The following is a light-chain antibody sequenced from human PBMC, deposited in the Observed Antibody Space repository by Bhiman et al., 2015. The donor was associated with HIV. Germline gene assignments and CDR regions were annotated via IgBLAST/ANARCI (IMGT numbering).Light chain of an antibody. Sequence: QSALTQPASVSGSPGQSITISCTGTSSDVDAYNYVSWYQKRPGTAPRLIIFDVTSRPSGVSDRFSGSKSGDTASLNISGLQAEDEADYYCAKYISPDTGVFGGGTKLTVL. CDR3: AKYISPDTGV. CDR1: SSDVDAYNY. V-gene: IGLV2-14*03. CDR2: DVT. J-gene: IGLJ3*02.